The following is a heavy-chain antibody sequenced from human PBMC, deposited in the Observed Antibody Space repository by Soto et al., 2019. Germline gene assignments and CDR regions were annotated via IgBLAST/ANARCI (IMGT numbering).Heavy chain of an antibody. CDR2: IDPSDSYT. Sequence: GESLKISCNGYGYSFTSYWTSRVRQMPGKGLEWMGRIDPSDSYTNYSPSFQGHVTISADKSISTAYLQWSSLKASDTAMYYCATPLGDAAGGAFDIWGQGTMATVS. V-gene: IGHV5-10-1*01. CDR3: ATPLGDAAGGAFDI. J-gene: IGHJ3*02. D-gene: IGHD6-13*01. CDR1: GYSFTSYW.